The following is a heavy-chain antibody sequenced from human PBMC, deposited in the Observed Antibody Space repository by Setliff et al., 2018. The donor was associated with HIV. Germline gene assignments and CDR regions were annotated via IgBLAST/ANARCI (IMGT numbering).Heavy chain of an antibody. D-gene: IGHD3-22*01. V-gene: IGHV4-31*03. J-gene: IGHJ4*02. CDR1: GDSISGAGFY. CDR2: IYYSGST. CDR3: AREAMYYYDTSGHPQGFDY. Sequence: SETLSLTCTVSGDSISGAGFYWTWIRQLPGRGLEWIGSIYYSGSTYYNPSLKSRVTISLGTSRWQFSLTLNSVSAADTAVYFCAREAMYYYDTSGHPQGFDYWGQGTLVTVSS.